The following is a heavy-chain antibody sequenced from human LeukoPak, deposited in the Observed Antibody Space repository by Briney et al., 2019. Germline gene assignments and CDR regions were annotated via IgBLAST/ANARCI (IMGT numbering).Heavy chain of an antibody. Sequence: TGGSLRLSCAASGLTVSSNYMSWVRQAPGKGLEWVSVIYSGGSTYYADSVKGRFTISRDNSKNTLYLQMNSLRAEDTAVYYCAREPYDSSGSFDYWGQGTLVTVSS. J-gene: IGHJ4*02. CDR1: GLTVSSNY. CDR3: AREPYDSSGSFDY. V-gene: IGHV3-53*01. CDR2: IYSGGST. D-gene: IGHD3-22*01.